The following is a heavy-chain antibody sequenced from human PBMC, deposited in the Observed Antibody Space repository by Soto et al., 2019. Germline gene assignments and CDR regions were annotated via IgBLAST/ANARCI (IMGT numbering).Heavy chain of an antibody. J-gene: IGHJ4*02. CDR3: ARAVTGAPDY. CDR2: IKQDGSEK. D-gene: IGHD2-21*02. CDR1: GFTISNFW. V-gene: IGHV3-7*01. Sequence: EVQLVESGGGLVQPGGSLRLSCASSGFTISNFWMTCVRQAPGKGLEWVANIKQDGSEKYYVDSVKGRFTISRDNAKNSLYLQMNSLTAEATAVYYCARAVTGAPDYWGQGTLVSVSS.